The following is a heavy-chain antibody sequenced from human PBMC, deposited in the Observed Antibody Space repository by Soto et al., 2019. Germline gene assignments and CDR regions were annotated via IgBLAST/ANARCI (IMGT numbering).Heavy chain of an antibody. CDR3: AKADGEQWLIPHLDN. D-gene: IGHD6-19*01. V-gene: IGHV3-23*01. CDR1: GFNFKKFA. J-gene: IGHJ1*01. Sequence: GGSLRLSCEASGFNFKKFAMGWVRQAPGEGLEWVSGISCCGGSTLYADSVKGRFSLARDDSKNTLSLQLNSLRVEDTAHYYCAKADGEQWLIPHLDNWGQGTQVTLSS. CDR2: ISCCGGST.